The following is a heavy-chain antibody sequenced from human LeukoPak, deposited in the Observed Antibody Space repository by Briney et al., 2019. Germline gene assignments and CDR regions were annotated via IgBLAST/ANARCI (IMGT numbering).Heavy chain of an antibody. D-gene: IGHD6-19*01. CDR2: IKEDGSEK. V-gene: IGHV3-7*01. CDR1: GFTFSSYW. CDR3: AKAVAARWLDP. Sequence: GGSLRLSCAASGFTFSSYWMGWVRQAPGKGLECVANIKEDGSEKNYVDSVKGRFTISRDNAKNSLYLQMNSLRAEDTAVYYCAKAVAARWLDPWGQGTLVIVSS. J-gene: IGHJ5*02.